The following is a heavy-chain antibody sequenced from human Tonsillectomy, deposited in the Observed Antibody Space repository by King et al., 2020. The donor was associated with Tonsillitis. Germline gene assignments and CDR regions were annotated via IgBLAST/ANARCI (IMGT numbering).Heavy chain of an antibody. D-gene: IGHD6-19*01. Sequence: QLVQSGGGLIQPGGSLRLSCAASGFTVSSNYMSWVRQAPGKGLEWVSVIYSGGSTYYADSVKGRFTISRDNSKNTLYLQMNSLRAEDTAVYYCASMYSSGWYGPYNDWGQGTLVTVSS. V-gene: IGHV3-53*01. CDR3: ASMYSSGWYGPYND. CDR1: GFTVSSNY. CDR2: IYSGGST. J-gene: IGHJ4*02.